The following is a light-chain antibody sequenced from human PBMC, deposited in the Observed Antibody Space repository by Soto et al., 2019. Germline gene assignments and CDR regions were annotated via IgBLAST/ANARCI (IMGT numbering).Light chain of an antibody. CDR3: SSYTRTKSYV. CDR2: DVS. J-gene: IGLJ1*01. CDR1: SSDVGGYNY. V-gene: IGLV2-14*03. Sequence: QSALTQPASVSGSPGQSITISCTGSSSDVGGYNYVSWYQQHPGKAPKLMIYDVSNRPSGVSNRFSGSKSGNTASLTISGLQAKDEADFDCSSYTRTKSYVFGTGTKLTVL.